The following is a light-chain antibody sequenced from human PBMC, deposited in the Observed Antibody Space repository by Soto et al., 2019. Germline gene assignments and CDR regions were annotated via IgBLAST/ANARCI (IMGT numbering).Light chain of an antibody. CDR2: GAS. J-gene: IGKJ1*01. CDR1: QSVGSK. V-gene: IGKV3-15*01. CDR3: QQYNIWPRT. Sequence: EIVMTQSPATLSVSPEERATLSCRASQSVGSKLAWYQQKPGQAPRLLIHGASTRATGIPARFSGSGSGTEFTLTISSLQSEDFGVYYCQQYNIWPRTFGQGTKVDIK.